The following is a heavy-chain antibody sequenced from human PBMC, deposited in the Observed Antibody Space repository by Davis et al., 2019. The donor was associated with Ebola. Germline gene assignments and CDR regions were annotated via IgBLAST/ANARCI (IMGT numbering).Heavy chain of an antibody. V-gene: IGHV1-69*04. Sequence: SVKVSCKTSGGTFTNYAVNWVRQAPGQGLEWMGRIIPVVDTKDYAQKFQGRVTITADKSTSTAYMELSSLRSEDTAVYYCARNLRYGGDYWGQGTLVTVSS. CDR3: ARNLRYGGDY. CDR1: GGTFTNYA. J-gene: IGHJ4*02. D-gene: IGHD3-10*01. CDR2: IIPVVDTK.